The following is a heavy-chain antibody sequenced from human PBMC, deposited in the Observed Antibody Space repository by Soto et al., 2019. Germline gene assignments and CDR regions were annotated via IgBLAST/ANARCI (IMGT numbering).Heavy chain of an antibody. V-gene: IGHV4-31*03. D-gene: IGHD2-15*01. CDR1: CGSISGGGYY. J-gene: IGHJ6*02. CDR2: IYYSGST. Sequence: SETLSLTCTVSCGSISGGGYYWSWIRQHPGKGLEWIGYIYYSGSTYYNPSLKSRVTISVDTSKNQFSLKLSSVTAADTAVYYCARVMYWTNYYYGMDVWGQGTTVTVSS. CDR3: ARVMYWTNYYYGMDV.